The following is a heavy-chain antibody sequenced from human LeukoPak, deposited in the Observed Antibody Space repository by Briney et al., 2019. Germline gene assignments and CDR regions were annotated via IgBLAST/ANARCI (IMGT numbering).Heavy chain of an antibody. J-gene: IGHJ6*02. CDR3: AKDLIYCSSTSCYSGGMDV. CDR1: GFTFDDYA. CDR2: ISWNSGSI. Sequence: GGSLRLSCAASGFTFDDYAMHWVRQAPGKGLEWVSGISWNSGSIGYADSVKGRFTISRDNAKSSLYLQMNSLRAEDTALYYCAKDLIYCSSTSCYSGGMDVWGQGATVTVSS. D-gene: IGHD2-2*01. V-gene: IGHV3-9*01.